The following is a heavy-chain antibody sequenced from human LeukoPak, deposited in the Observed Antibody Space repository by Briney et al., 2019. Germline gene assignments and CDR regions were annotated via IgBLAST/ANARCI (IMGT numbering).Heavy chain of an antibody. J-gene: IGHJ4*02. D-gene: IGHD6-19*01. CDR1: GYTFTGYY. CDR2: INPNSGGT. Sequence: KPGASVKVSCKASGYTFTGYYMHWVRQAPGQGLEWMGWINPNSGGTNYAQKFQGRVTMTRDTSISTAYMELSRLRSDDTAVYYCARRPIPIAVAGTLFDYWGQGTLVTVSS. CDR3: ARRPIPIAVAGTLFDY. V-gene: IGHV1-2*02.